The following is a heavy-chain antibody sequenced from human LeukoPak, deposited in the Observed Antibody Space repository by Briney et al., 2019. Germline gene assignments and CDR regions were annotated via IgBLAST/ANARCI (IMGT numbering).Heavy chain of an antibody. D-gene: IGHD2-8*01. CDR1: GFTVSSTY. J-gene: IGHJ4*02. CDR3: AKGHCTNGICWLD. V-gene: IGHV3-53*01. Sequence: GGSLRLSCAASGFTVSSTYMSWVRQAPGKGLEWVSIIYSAGSTYYADSVKGRFTISRDNSKNTLYLQMNSLRAEDTAVYYCAKGHCTNGICWLDWGQGTLVTVSS. CDR2: IYSAGST.